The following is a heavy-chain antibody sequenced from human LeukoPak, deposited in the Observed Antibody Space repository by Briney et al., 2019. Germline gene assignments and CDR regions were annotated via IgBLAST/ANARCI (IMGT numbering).Heavy chain of an antibody. CDR2: ISAYNGNT. V-gene: IGHV1-18*01. J-gene: IGHJ4*02. Sequence: GALVKVSCKASGYTLTSYGISWVRQAPGQGLEWMARISAYNGNTNYAQKLQGRVTMTTDTSTSTAYMELRSLRSDDTAVYYCARDKTTDYGDEVGLDYWGQGTLVTVSS. D-gene: IGHD4-17*01. CDR3: ARDKTTDYGDEVGLDY. CDR1: GYTLTSYG.